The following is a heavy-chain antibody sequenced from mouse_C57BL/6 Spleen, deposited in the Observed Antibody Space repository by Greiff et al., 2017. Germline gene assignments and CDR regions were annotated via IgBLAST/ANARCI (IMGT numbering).Heavy chain of an antibody. J-gene: IGHJ1*03. Sequence: VQLVESGAELVKPGASVKISCKASGYAFSSYWMNWVKQRPGKGLEWIGQIYPGDGDTNYNGKFKGKATLTADKSSSTAYMQLSSLTSEDSAVYFWARRGNYPWYFDVWGTGTTVTVSS. CDR3: ARRGNYPWYFDV. CDR2: IYPGDGDT. V-gene: IGHV1-80*01. CDR1: GYAFSSYW. D-gene: IGHD2-1*01.